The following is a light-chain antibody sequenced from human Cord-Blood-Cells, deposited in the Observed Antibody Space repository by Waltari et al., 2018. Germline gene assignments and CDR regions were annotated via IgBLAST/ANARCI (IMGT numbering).Light chain of an antibody. CDR1: QSLLHSNGYNY. Sequence: EIVMTQSPLSLTVTPDEPASISCRSSQSLLHSNGYNYLDWYLQKPGQSPQLLIYLCSNRASGVPDRFSGSGSGTDFTLKISRVEAEDVGVYYCMQALQTPPTFGQGTKVEIK. CDR3: MQALQTPPT. J-gene: IGKJ1*01. V-gene: IGKV2-28*01. CDR2: LCS.